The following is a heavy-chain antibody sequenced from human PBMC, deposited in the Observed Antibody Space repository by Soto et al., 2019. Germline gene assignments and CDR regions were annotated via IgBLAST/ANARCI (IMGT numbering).Heavy chain of an antibody. J-gene: IGHJ5*02. D-gene: IGHD3-3*01. V-gene: IGHV3-23*01. CDR3: AKDPRSLSYYDFWSGSNWFDP. CDR1: GFTFSSYA. CDR2: ISGSGGST. Sequence: GSLRLSCAASGFTFSSYAMSWVRQAPGKGLEWVSAISGSGGSTYYADSVKGRFTISRDNSKNTLYLQMNSLRAEDTAVYYCAKDPRSLSYYDFWSGSNWFDPWGQGTLVTVSS.